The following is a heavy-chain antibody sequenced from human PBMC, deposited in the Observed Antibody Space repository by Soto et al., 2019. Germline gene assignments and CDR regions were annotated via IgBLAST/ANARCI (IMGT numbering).Heavy chain of an antibody. CDR2: IIPIFGTA. J-gene: IGHJ3*02. V-gene: IGHV1-69*01. CDR3: ARYYYGGNPGLDAFDI. Sequence: QVQLVQSGAEVKKPGSSVKVSCKASGGTFSSYAISWVRQAPGQGLEWMGGIIPIFGTANYAQKFQGRVTITADESTSTAYMELSSLRSEDTAVSYCARYYYGGNPGLDAFDIWCQGTMVTFSS. CDR1: GGTFSSYA. D-gene: IGHD3-10*01.